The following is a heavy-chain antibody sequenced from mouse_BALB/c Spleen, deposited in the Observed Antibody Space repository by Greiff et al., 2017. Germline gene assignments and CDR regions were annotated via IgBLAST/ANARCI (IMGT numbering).Heavy chain of an antibody. CDR3: ARRDYDYDGGFAY. V-gene: IGHV1-14*01. Sequence: VQLKQSGPELVKPGASVKMSCKASGYTFTSYVMHWVKQKPGQGLEWIGYINPYNDGTKYNEKIKGKATLTSDKSSSTAYMELSSLTSEDSAVYYCARRDYDYDGGFAYWGQGTLVTVSA. CDR2: INPYNDGT. CDR1: GYTFTSYV. D-gene: IGHD2-4*01. J-gene: IGHJ3*01.